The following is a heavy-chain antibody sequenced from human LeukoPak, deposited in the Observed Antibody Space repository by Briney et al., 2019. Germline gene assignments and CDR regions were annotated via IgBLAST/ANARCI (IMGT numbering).Heavy chain of an antibody. D-gene: IGHD5-18*01. Sequence: GGSLRLSCAASGFIFSSAWMSWVRQAPGKGLEWVGHIKTKTDDGTTDYAAPVKGRFTISRDDSKNTLYLQMNSLKTEDTAVYYCTRKVPGTWIHDVPEYWGQGTLVTVSS. CDR1: GFIFSSAW. CDR3: TRKVPGTWIHDVPEY. V-gene: IGHV3-15*01. J-gene: IGHJ4*02. CDR2: IKTKTDDGTT.